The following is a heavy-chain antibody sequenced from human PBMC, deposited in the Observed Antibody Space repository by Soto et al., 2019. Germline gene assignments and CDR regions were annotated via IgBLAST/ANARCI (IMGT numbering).Heavy chain of an antibody. CDR2: ISSSSSYI. CDR1: GFTFSSYS. CDR3: ARDTAMVTVYYYYYYGMDV. Sequence: EVQLVESGGGLVKPGGSLRLSCAASGFTFSSYSMNWVRQAPGKGLEWVSSISSSSSYIYYADSVKGRFTISRDNAKNSLYLQMNSLRAEDTAVYYCARDTAMVTVYYYYYYGMDVWGQGTTVTVSS. J-gene: IGHJ6*02. D-gene: IGHD5-18*01. V-gene: IGHV3-21*01.